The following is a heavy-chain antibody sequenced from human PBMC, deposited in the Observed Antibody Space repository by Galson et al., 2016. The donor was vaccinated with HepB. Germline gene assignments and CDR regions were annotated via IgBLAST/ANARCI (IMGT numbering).Heavy chain of an antibody. CDR3: ARGEHSSLLDY. CDR1: GFNFTDYG. Sequence: SVKVSCKASGFNFTDYGITWVRQAPGQGLEWMGRISGDGSSTKIAQEFQDRVTLTTATSTGTAYMVLRRLRSDATALYYCARGEHSSLLDYWGQGTLVTVSS. J-gene: IGHJ4*02. D-gene: IGHD6-6*01. CDR2: ISGDGSST. V-gene: IGHV1-18*01.